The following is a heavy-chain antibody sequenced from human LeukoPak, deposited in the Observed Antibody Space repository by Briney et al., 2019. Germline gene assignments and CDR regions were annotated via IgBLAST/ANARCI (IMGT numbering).Heavy chain of an antibody. Sequence: GESLKISCKASGYSFTTHWIGWVRQMPGKGLEWMGIIYPGDSDTRYSPSFQGHVTISADKSISTAYLQWSSLKASDTAMYYCARQARGLGGWYPGYYYYYMDVWGKGTTVTISS. CDR3: ARQARGLGGWYPGYYYYYMDV. CDR1: GYSFTTHW. CDR2: IYPGDSDT. V-gene: IGHV5-51*01. J-gene: IGHJ6*03. D-gene: IGHD6-19*01.